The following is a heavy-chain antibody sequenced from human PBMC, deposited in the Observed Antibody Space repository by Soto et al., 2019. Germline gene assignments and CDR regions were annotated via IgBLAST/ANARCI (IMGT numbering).Heavy chain of an antibody. Sequence: PGGSLRLSCAASGFTVSSNYMSWVRQAPGKGLEWVSVIYSGGSTYYADSVKGRFTIARDNTKNTLYLQMNSLRAEDTAVYYCARAFRGAAAQRYWRQGSLVTVSS. V-gene: IGHV3-53*01. J-gene: IGHJ4*02. CDR1: GFTVSSNY. D-gene: IGHD6-13*01. CDR3: ARAFRGAAAQRY. CDR2: IYSGGST.